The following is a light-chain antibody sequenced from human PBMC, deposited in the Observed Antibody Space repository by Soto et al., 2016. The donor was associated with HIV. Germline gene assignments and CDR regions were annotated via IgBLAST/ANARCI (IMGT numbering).Light chain of an antibody. Sequence: DIQMTQSPSSLSASVGDRVTISCRASQSITNYLNWYQQKPGKAPNLLIYAASSLQSGVPSRFSGSGSGTHFTLTISSLQPDDFATYYCQQSYNTPYTFGPGDQGGDQT. CDR1: QSITNY. CDR2: AAS. J-gene: IGKJ2*01. V-gene: IGKV1-39*01. CDR3: QQSYNTPYT.